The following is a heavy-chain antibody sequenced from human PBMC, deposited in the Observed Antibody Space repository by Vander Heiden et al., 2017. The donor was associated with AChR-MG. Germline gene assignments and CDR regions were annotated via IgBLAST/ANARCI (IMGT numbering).Heavy chain of an antibody. Sequence: EVQLLESGGALVQPGGSLRLSCAASGFTFSTYAINWVRQAPGKGREWVSAITVSGSSTYYADSVKGRFTISRDNSKNTLYLQMNSLRAEDTAVYYCAKARSYGSGSYGRYYYYGMDVWGQGTTVTVSS. CDR3: AKARSYGSGSYGRYYYYGMDV. D-gene: IGHD3-10*01. J-gene: IGHJ6*02. CDR1: GFTFSTYA. V-gene: IGHV3-23*01. CDR2: ITVSGSST.